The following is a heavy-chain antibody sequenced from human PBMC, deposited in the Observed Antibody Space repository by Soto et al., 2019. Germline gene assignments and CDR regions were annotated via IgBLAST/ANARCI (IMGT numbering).Heavy chain of an antibody. D-gene: IGHD4-17*01. CDR1: GFTFSSYG. V-gene: IGHV3-23*01. Sequence: EVQLLEPGGGLEQPGNFLRLSCAASGFTFSSYGMSWVRQAPGKGLEWVSAMSGSGDRSYYTESVKGRFILSRDNSKSTLYLHMSNLRAEDTAVYYCAKALYSDYELTTFDYWGQGARVTVSS. J-gene: IGHJ4*02. CDR2: MSGSGDRS. CDR3: AKALYSDYELTTFDY.